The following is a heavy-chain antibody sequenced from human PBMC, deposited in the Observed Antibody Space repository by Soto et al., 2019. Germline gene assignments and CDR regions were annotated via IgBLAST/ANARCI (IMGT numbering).Heavy chain of an antibody. CDR3: ARVVCSSTSCYTSYYYYYYGMDV. J-gene: IGHJ6*02. Sequence: PSQTLSLTCAISGDSVSSNSAAWNWIRQSPSRGLEWLGRTYYRSKWYNDYAVSVKSRITINPDTSKNQFSLQLNSVTPEDTAVYYCARVVCSSTSCYTSYYYYYYGMDVWGQGTTVTVSS. CDR1: GDSVSSNSAA. CDR2: TYYRSKWYN. V-gene: IGHV6-1*01. D-gene: IGHD2-2*02.